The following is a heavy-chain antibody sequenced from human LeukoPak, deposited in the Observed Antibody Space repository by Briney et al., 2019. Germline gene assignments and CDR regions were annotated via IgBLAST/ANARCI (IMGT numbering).Heavy chain of an antibody. CDR3: ATMGVYYYDSRDY. D-gene: IGHD3-22*01. J-gene: IGHJ4*02. Sequence: ASVKVSCKVSGYTLTGVSMHWVRQAPGKGLEWMGGFDPEDGETIYAQKFQGRVTMTEDTSTDTAYMELSSLRSEDTAVYYCATMGVYYYDSRDYWGQGTLVTVSS. CDR2: FDPEDGET. V-gene: IGHV1-24*01. CDR1: GYTLTGVS.